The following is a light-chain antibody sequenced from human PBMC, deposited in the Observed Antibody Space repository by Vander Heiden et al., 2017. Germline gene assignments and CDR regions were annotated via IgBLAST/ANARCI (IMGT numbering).Light chain of an antibody. V-gene: IGLV3-21*02. J-gene: IGLJ2*01. CDR1: NTGSNS. Sequence: SYVLTQPPSASVAPGQTARITCGGNNTGSNSVHWYQQKPGQAPVLVVYDDSDRPSGIPERFSGSNSENTATLTISRVEAGDEADYYCQVWESSSDHHVVFGGGTKLTVL. CDR2: DDS. CDR3: QVWESSSDHHVV.